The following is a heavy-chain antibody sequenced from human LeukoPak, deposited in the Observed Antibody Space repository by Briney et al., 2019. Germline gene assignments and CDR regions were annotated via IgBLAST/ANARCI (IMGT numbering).Heavy chain of an antibody. J-gene: IGHJ4*02. CDR2: ISRSGRST. CDR1: GFTFSSYG. V-gene: IGHV3-23*01. D-gene: IGHD6-19*01. CDR3: AKQQQRRWLVPPRGYPLDY. Sequence: PGGSLRLSCAASGFTFSSYGMHWVRQAPGKRLQWASAISRSGRSTYYADSVKGRFTISRDNSKNTLYLQMNSLRAEDTAVYYCAKQQQRRWLVPPRGYPLDYWGQGTLVTVSS.